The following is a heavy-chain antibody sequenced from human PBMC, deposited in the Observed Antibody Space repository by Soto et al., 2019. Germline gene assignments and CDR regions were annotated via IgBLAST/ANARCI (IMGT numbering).Heavy chain of an antibody. CDR1: GFTFSSYG. CDR2: IWYDGSNK. J-gene: IGHJ5*02. V-gene: IGHV3-33*01. CDR3: ARVPEPDILLLFGELPIS. D-gene: IGHD3-10*01. Sequence: PGGSLRLSCAASGFTFSSYGMHWVRQAPGKGLEWVAVIWYDGSNKYYADSVKGRFTISRDNSKNTLYLQMNSLRAEDTAVYYCARVPEPDILLLFGELPISWGQATLVTVSS.